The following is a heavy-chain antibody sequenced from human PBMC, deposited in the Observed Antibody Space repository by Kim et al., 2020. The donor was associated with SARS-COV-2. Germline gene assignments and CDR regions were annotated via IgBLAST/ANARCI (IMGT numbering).Heavy chain of an antibody. CDR2: SRDRANSYST. CDR3: TRRIFDAFDI. V-gene: IGHV3-72*01. D-gene: IGHD1-20*01. CDR1: GLNLSDHY. J-gene: IGHJ3*02. Sequence: GGSLRLSCGASGLNLSDHYMDWVRQAPGKGLEWVGRSRDRANSYSTEYAASVRGRFAISRDHSQNSVHLQMQDLKVEDTAIYYCTRRIFDAFDIWGQGAMVTVSS.